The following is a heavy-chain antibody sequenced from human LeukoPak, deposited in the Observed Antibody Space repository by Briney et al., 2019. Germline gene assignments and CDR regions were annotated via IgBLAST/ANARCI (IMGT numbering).Heavy chain of an antibody. CDR2: IWYDGSNK. J-gene: IGHJ4*02. D-gene: IGHD3-10*01. Sequence: GGSLRLSCVASGFTFRNHGMHWVRQAPGKGLEWVAVIWYDGSNKHYADSVKGRFTISRDNSKNTLYLQMNSLRAEDTAVYYCARDSGDYYGSGNYNYWDQGTLVTVSS. CDR1: GFTFRNHG. CDR3: ARDSGDYYGSGNYNY. V-gene: IGHV3-33*01.